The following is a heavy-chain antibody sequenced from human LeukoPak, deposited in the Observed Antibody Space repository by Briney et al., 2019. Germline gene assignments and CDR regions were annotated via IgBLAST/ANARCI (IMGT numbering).Heavy chain of an antibody. J-gene: IGHJ6*02. Sequence: ASVKVSCKASGYTFTSYGISWVRQAPGQGLEWMGWISAYNGNTNYAQKPQGRVTMTTDTSTSTAYMELRSLRSDDTAVYYCAREQVAARTYYYYGMGVWGQGTTVTVSS. CDR1: GYTFTSYG. D-gene: IGHD6-6*01. V-gene: IGHV1-18*01. CDR3: AREQVAARTYYYYGMGV. CDR2: ISAYNGNT.